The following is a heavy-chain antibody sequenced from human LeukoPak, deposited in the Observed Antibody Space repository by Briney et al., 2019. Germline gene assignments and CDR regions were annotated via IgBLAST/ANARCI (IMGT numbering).Heavy chain of an antibody. V-gene: IGHV3-7*01. CDR3: ARVDGYYDSSGPTDFDY. Sequence: QPGGSLRLSCAASGFTFSSYWMSWVRQAPGKGLEWVANIKQDGSEKYYVDSVKGRFTISRDNAKNSLYLQMNSLRAEDTAVYYCARVDGYYDSSGPTDFDYWGQGTLVTVSS. J-gene: IGHJ4*02. D-gene: IGHD3-22*01. CDR1: GFTFSSYW. CDR2: IKQDGSEK.